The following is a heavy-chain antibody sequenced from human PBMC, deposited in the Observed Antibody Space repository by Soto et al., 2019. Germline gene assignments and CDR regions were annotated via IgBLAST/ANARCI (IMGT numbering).Heavy chain of an antibody. CDR1: GYSISSGYY. CDR3: ARQEAAGTAHFVY. CDR2: IYHSGST. V-gene: IGHV4-38-2*01. J-gene: IGHJ4*02. Sequence: SETLSLTCAVSGYSISSGYYWGWIRQPPGKGLEWIGSIYHSGSTYYNPSLKSRVTISVDTSKNQFSLKLSSVTAADTAVYYCARQEAAGTAHFVYWGQGTLVTVSS. D-gene: IGHD6-13*01.